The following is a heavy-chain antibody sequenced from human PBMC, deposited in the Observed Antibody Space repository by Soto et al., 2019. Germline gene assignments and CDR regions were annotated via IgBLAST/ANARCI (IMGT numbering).Heavy chain of an antibody. CDR2: INPSGGST. D-gene: IGHD6-13*01. CDR1: GYTFTSYY. CDR3: ARDPTGYSSSWYRNNWFDP. Sequence: ASVKVSCKASGYTFTSYYMHWVRQAPGQGLEWMGIINPSGGSTSYAQKLQGRVTMTRDTSTSTVYMELSSLRSEDTAVYYCARDPTGYSSSWYRNNWFDPWGQGTLVTVSS. V-gene: IGHV1-46*01. J-gene: IGHJ5*02.